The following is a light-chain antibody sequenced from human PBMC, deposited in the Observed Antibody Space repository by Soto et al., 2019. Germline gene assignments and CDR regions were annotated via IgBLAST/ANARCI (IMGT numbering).Light chain of an antibody. Sequence: QSALTQPASVSGSPGQATTISCTGISSDVGDYNYVSWYQHHPGKAPKLMIYDVSNRPSGVSNRFSGSKSGNTASLTISGLQAEDEADYYCGSYTSGSTVFGGGTKLTVL. CDR2: DVS. J-gene: IGLJ3*02. CDR3: GSYTSGSTV. CDR1: SSDVGDYNY. V-gene: IGLV2-14*03.